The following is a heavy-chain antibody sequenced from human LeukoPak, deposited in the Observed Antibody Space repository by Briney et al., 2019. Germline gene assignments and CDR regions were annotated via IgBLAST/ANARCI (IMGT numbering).Heavy chain of an antibody. CDR2: ISGSGGST. D-gene: IGHD3-10*01. Sequence: GGSLRLSCAASGFTFSSYAMSWVRQAPGKGLEWVSAISGSGGSTYYADSVKGRFTISRDNSKNTLYLQMNSLRAEDTAVYYCARIMVRGVSIDYWGQGTLVTVSS. J-gene: IGHJ4*02. CDR1: GFTFSSYA. CDR3: ARIMVRGVSIDY. V-gene: IGHV3-23*01.